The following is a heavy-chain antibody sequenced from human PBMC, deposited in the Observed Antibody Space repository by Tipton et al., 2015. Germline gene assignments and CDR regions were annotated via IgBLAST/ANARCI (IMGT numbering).Heavy chain of an antibody. V-gene: IGHV4-59*11. CDR1: GGSINSHY. CDR3: ARDLEHGMDV. Sequence: TLSLTCTVSGGSINSHYWSWIRQPPGKGLEWIGYISYTDGAHYNPALKSRVTISVDTSKNQFSLTLNSVAAADTAVYYCARDLEHGMDVWGHGTTVTVSS. D-gene: IGHD5-24*01. CDR2: ISYTDGA. J-gene: IGHJ6*02.